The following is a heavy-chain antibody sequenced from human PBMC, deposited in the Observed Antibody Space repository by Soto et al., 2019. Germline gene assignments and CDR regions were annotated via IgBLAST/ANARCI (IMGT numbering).Heavy chain of an antibody. CDR1: GGSISSSNW. CDR3: ARRWGEGRVDY. J-gene: IGHJ4*02. V-gene: IGHV4-4*02. D-gene: IGHD3-10*01. CDR2: IYHSGNT. Sequence: QVQLQESGPGLVKPSGTLSLTCAVSGGSISSSNWWSWVRRPPGKGMEWIGEIYHSGNTNYNPSLKSRFTMAVDKARNQFSLKLSSVTAADTAVYYCARRWGEGRVDYWGQGTLVTVSS.